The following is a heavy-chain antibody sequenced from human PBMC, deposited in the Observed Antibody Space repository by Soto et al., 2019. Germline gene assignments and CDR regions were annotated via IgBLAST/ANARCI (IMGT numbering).Heavy chain of an antibody. V-gene: IGHV3-74*01. D-gene: IGHD5-12*01. J-gene: IGHJ4*02. CDR2: INGDGSST. Sequence: EVQLVESGGGLVQPGGSLRLSCAASGFTFSSYWIHWVRQAPGKGLVWVSRINGDGSSTTYADSVKGRFTISRDNAKNSLYLQMNSLRAEDTAVYYCARSLRGYSGYSGYWGQGTLVTVSS. CDR1: GFTFSSYW. CDR3: ARSLRGYSGYSGY.